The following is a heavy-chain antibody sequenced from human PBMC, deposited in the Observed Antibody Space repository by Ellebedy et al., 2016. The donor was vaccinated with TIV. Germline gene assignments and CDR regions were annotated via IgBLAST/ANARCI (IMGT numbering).Heavy chain of an antibody. D-gene: IGHD5-24*01. CDR2: IIPILGIA. Sequence: AASVKVSCKASGGTFSSYAISWVRQAPGQGLEWMGRIIPILGIANYAQKFQGRVTITADKSTSTAYMELSSLRSEDTAVYYCARDRSFGGRDGYNKKHWYFDLWGRGTLVTVSS. V-gene: IGHV1-69*04. CDR1: GGTFSSYA. J-gene: IGHJ2*01. CDR3: ARDRSFGGRDGYNKKHWYFDL.